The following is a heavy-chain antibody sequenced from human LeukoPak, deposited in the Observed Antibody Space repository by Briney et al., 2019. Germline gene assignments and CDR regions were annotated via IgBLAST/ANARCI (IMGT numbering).Heavy chain of an antibody. D-gene: IGHD2-21*01. Sequence: PSETLSLTCTVSDYYISSGHYWGWIRQPPGKGLEWIGYIHHAGSTYYNPSLKSRVTISVDTSKNHFSLKLNSVTAADTAVYYCARDIVVFKSFDNWGQGTLVTVSS. V-gene: IGHV4-38-2*02. CDR2: IHHAGST. J-gene: IGHJ4*02. CDR3: ARDIVVFKSFDN. CDR1: DYYISSGHY.